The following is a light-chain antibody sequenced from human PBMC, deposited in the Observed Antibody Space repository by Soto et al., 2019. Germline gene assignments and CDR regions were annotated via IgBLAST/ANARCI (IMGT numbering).Light chain of an antibody. J-gene: IGLJ1*01. CDR3: CSSGGSPTYV. CDR1: SSNVGSYKL. V-gene: IGLV2-23*02. CDR2: EVN. Sequence: QSVLTQPASVSGSPGQSITISCTGTSSNVGSYKLVSCYQQHPGKAPKLMIFEVNKRPSGVSNHFSDSKSGNTASLTISGLKVEDEDDYYCCSSGGSPTYVFGTGTKVTVL.